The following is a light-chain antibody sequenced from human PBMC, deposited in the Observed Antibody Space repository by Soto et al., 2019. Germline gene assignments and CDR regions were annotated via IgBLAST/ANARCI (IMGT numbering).Light chain of an antibody. V-gene: IGKV1-5*03. CDR3: QQYNSYSQP. CDR1: QSISSW. J-gene: IGKJ1*01. Sequence: DIQMTQSPSTLSASVGDRVTITCRASQSISSWLAWYQQKPGKAPKLLIYKASSLESGVPSRFSGSGSGTEFTLTISSLQPDDFATYYCQQYNSYSQPFGQGTK. CDR2: KAS.